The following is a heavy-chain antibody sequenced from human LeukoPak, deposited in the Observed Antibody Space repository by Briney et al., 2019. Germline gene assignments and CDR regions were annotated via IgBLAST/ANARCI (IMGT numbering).Heavy chain of an antibody. V-gene: IGHV3-11*01. CDR2: ISSSGSTI. Sequence: GGSLRPSCAASGFTFSDYYMSWIRQAPGKGLEWVSYISSSGSTIYYADSVKGRFTISRDNAKNSLYLQMNSLRAEDTAVYYCARDYYDSSGYYPLDAFDIWGQGTMVTVSS. CDR1: GFTFSDYY. J-gene: IGHJ3*02. D-gene: IGHD3-22*01. CDR3: ARDYYDSSGYYPLDAFDI.